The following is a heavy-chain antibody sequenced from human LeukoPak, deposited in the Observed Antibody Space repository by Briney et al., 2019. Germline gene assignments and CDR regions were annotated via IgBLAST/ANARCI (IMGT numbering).Heavy chain of an antibody. Sequence: LETLSLTCTVSGGSITSNYWSWIRQPPGKGLEWIGYIYYSGNTNYNPSLESRVTISLDTSKNQFSLKLSSVTAADTAVYYCARGRYFDYWGQGTLVTVSS. CDR1: GGSITSNY. V-gene: IGHV4-59*01. CDR2: IYYSGNT. CDR3: ARGRYFDY. J-gene: IGHJ4*02.